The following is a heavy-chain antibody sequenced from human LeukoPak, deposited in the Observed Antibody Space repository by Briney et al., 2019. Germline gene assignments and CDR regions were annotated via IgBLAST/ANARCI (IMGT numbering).Heavy chain of an antibody. V-gene: IGHV3-73*01. Sequence: GGSLRLSCAASGFTFSGSAMHWVRQASGKGLEWVGRIRSKANSYATAYAASVKGRFTISRDDSKNTAYLQMNSLKTEDTAVYYCAIAVAPGDYFDYWGQGTLVTVSS. CDR2: IRSKANSYAT. J-gene: IGHJ4*02. CDR1: GFTFSGSA. CDR3: AIAVAPGDYFDY. D-gene: IGHD6-19*01.